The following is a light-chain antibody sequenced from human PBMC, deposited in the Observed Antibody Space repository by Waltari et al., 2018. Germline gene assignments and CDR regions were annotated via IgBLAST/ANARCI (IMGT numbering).Light chain of an antibody. CDR1: SRDVGGYDY. J-gene: IGLJ2*01. CDR2: DVS. Sequence: QSALTQPASVSGSPGQSISISCTGTSRDVGGYDYVSWYQQYPGKAPKLMIFDVSNRPSGVSDHFSGSKSGNTASLTISGLQAEDEAYYYCSSYSTSSTLVVFGGGTKVTVL. V-gene: IGLV2-14*03. CDR3: SSYSTSSTLVV.